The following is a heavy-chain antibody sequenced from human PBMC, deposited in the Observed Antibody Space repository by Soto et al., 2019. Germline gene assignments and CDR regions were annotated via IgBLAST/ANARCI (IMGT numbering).Heavy chain of an antibody. CDR2: ISYSGST. CDR3: ARVRPLADLATKYLFDS. V-gene: IGHV4-59*01. CDR1: GGSINSYY. D-gene: IGHD1-1*01. Sequence: SETLSLTSTVSGGSINSYYWSWIRQSPGKGLEWIGYISYSGSTNYNPSLKSRVTISLDTSKNRFSLSLSSVTAADSAVYYCARVRPLADLATKYLFDSWGQGTLVTVSS. J-gene: IGHJ4*02.